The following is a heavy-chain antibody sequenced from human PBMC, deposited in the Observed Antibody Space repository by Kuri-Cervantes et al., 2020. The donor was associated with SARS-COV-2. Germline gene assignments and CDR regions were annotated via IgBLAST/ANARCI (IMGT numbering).Heavy chain of an antibody. CDR1: GFTFSSYW. J-gene: IGHJ5*02. V-gene: IGHV3-74*01. D-gene: IGHD3-3*02. Sequence: GESLKISCAASGFTFSSYWMHWVRQAPGKGLVWVSRINSDGSSTSYADSVKGRFTISRDNAKNSLYLQMNSLRAEDTAVYYCARDILALGHNWFDPWGQGTLVTVSS. CDR2: INSDGSST. CDR3: ARDILALGHNWFDP.